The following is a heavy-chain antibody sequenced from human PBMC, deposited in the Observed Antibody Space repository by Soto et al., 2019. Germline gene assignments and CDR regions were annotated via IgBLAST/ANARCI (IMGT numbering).Heavy chain of an antibody. J-gene: IGHJ6*03. Sequence: GGSLRLSCAASGFTFSSYSMNWVRQAPGKGLEWVSSISSSSSYIYYADSVKGRFTISRDNAKNSLYLQMNSLRAEDTAVYYCARDGYSSSWSPRPYPGYMDVWGKGTTVTVSS. CDR3: ARDGYSSSWSPRPYPGYMDV. CDR1: GFTFSSYS. V-gene: IGHV3-21*01. CDR2: ISSSSSYI. D-gene: IGHD6-13*01.